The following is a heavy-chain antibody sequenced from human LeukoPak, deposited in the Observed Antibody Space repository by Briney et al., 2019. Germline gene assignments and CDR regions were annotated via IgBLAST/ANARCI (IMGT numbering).Heavy chain of an antibody. J-gene: IGHJ4*02. D-gene: IGHD4-17*01. V-gene: IGHV1-69*04. Sequence: ASVKVSCKASGGTFSSYAISWVRQAPGQGLEWMGRIIPILGIANYAQKFQGRVTITADKSTSTAYMELNSLRSEDTAMYYCARDRTTSVTWGQGTLVTVSS. CDR1: GGTFSSYA. CDR3: ARDRTTSVT. CDR2: IIPILGIA.